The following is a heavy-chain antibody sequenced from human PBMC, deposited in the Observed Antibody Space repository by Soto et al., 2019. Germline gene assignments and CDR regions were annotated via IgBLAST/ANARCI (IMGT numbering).Heavy chain of an antibody. CDR3: AKDRGGGWVIDS. J-gene: IGHJ4*02. CDR1: GFILSRHA. D-gene: IGHD6-19*01. V-gene: IGHV3-23*01. CDR2: IGYRTTDT. Sequence: EVLLLQSGGGLAQPGESLTLSCATSGFILSRHAMSWVRQAPGKGLDWVSVIGYRTTDTYYADSVKGRFTISRDESKTPVYLQMNNLRVEDSAVYYCAKDRGGGWVIDSWGQGTQVPVSS.